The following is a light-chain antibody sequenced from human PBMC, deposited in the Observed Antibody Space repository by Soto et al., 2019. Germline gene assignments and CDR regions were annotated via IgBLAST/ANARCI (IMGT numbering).Light chain of an antibody. J-gene: IGLJ1*01. CDR3: NSYTTSNTRQIV. Sequence: QSALTQPASVSGSPGQSITISCTGTSSDVGGYNYVSWYQQHPGKAPKFMIYDVSNRPSGVSTRFSSSKSGNTASLTISGLPAEDESDYYCNSYTTSNTRQIVFGTGTKLTVL. CDR2: DVS. V-gene: IGLV2-14*01. CDR1: SSDVGGYNY.